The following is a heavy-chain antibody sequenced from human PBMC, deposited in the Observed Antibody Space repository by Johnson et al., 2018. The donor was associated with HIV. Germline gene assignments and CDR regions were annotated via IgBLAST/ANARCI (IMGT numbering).Heavy chain of an antibody. D-gene: IGHD2-21*01. J-gene: IGHJ3*02. Sequence: VQLVESGGGVVQPGKSLRLSCVASAFAFSSYAMHWVRQTPGKGLEWVAVISSDGSTKYFADSVKGRFIISRDNSKNTLYLQMNSLTTEDTAAYYCARGGGCGGDCYSGFDAFDIWGQGTMVTVS. CDR2: ISSDGSTK. V-gene: IGHV3-30*04. CDR3: ARGGGCGGDCYSGFDAFDI. CDR1: AFAFSSYA.